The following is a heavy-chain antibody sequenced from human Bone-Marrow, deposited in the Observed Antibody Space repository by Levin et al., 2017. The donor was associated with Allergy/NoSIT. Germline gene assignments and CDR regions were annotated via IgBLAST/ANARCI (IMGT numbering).Heavy chain of an antibody. CDR3: ARGPISTAAKYFYYMDV. J-gene: IGHJ6*03. D-gene: IGHD6-13*01. CDR1: GYNFMSYW. CDR2: IDPSDSYT. V-gene: IGHV5-10-1*01. Sequence: GGSLRLSCKSSGYNFMSYWINWVRQMPGKGLEWMGRIDPSDSYTSYSPSFQGHVTISVDKSVSTAYLQWDSLKASDTAIFYCARGPISTAAKYFYYMDVWGKGSTVTV.